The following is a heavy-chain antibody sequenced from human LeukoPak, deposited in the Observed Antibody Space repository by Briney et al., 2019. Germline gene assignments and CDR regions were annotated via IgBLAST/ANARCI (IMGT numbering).Heavy chain of an antibody. V-gene: IGHV4-59*01. D-gene: IGHD3-22*01. Sequence: SETLSLTCTVSGDSIIGYYWSWIRQPPGKGLEWIGYIYNTVDTNYNPSLKSRVTVPIDMSKKQFSLRLTSVTAADTAVYYCARRRYYDSSGYNPTYYFDYWGQGIPVTVSS. CDR2: IYNTVDT. J-gene: IGHJ4*02. CDR1: GDSIIGYY. CDR3: ARRRYYDSSGYNPTYYFDY.